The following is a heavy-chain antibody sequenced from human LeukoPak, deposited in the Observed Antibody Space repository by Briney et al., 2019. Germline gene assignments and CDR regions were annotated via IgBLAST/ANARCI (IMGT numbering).Heavy chain of an antibody. V-gene: IGHV3-53*05. CDR2: IYSAGDT. CDR3: ARVCGYGSGSYLGYFDY. Sequence: GGSLRLSCAASGFTVSRNYMSWVRQTPGKGLEWVSVIYSAGDTYHADSVKGRFTISRDNSINTLYLQMNSLRAEDTAVYYCARVCGYGSGSYLGYFDYWGRGTLVTVSS. CDR1: GFTVSRNY. J-gene: IGHJ4*02. D-gene: IGHD3-10*01.